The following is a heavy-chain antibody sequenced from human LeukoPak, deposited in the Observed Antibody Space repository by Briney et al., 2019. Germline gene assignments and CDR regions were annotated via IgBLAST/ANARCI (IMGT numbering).Heavy chain of an antibody. CDR1: GFTLSSNW. CDR2: INEDGSTT. D-gene: IGHD1-26*01. Sequence: AGRSLRLSCAASGFTLSSNWMHWVRQAPGKGLMWVSRINEDGSTTNYADSVKGRFTISRDNAKNTLYLQMNSLRAEDTAVYYCVRDLGGRSGHWGQGTLVTVSS. J-gene: IGHJ4*02. CDR3: VRDLGGRSGH. V-gene: IGHV3-74*01.